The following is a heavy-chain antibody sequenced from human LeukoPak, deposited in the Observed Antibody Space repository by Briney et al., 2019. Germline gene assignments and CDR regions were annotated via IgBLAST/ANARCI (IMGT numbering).Heavy chain of an antibody. CDR1: GFTFSSYA. D-gene: IGHD3-22*01. V-gene: IGHV3-23*01. Sequence: GGSLRPSCAASGFTFSSYAMSWVRQAPGKGLEWVSAISGSGGSTYHADSVKGRFTISRDNSKNTLYLQMNRLRAEDTSVYYCAKGSLSSGYYADYWGQGTLVTVSS. J-gene: IGHJ4*02. CDR2: ISGSGGST. CDR3: AKGSLSSGYYADY.